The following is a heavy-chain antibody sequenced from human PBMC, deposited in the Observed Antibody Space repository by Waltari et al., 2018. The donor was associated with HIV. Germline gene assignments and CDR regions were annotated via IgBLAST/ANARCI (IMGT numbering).Heavy chain of an antibody. CDR2: INPNSGGT. D-gene: IGHD5-18*01. J-gene: IGHJ4*02. Sequence: QVQLVQSGAEVKKPGASVKVSCKASGYTFTGYYMHWVRQAPGQGLWWMGRINPNSGGTNYAQKFQGRVTMTRDTSISTAYMELSRLRSDDTAVYYCAREGGQLWFPSLDFDYWGQGTLVTVSS. CDR3: AREGGQLWFPSLDFDY. CDR1: GYTFTGYY. V-gene: IGHV1-2*06.